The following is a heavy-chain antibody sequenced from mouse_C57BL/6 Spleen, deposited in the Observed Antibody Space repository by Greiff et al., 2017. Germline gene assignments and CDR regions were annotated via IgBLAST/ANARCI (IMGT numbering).Heavy chain of an antibody. D-gene: IGHD1-1*01. CDR2: IDPEDGET. CDR3: AAYYYGSSAWYFDV. CDR1: GFNIKDYY. J-gene: IGHJ1*03. V-gene: IGHV14-2*01. Sequence: VQLKESGAELVKPGASVKLSCTASGFNIKDYYMHWVKQRTEQGLEWIGRIDPEDGETKYAPKFQGKATITADTSSNTASLQLSSLTSEDTAVYYCAAYYYGSSAWYFDVWGTGTTVTVSS.